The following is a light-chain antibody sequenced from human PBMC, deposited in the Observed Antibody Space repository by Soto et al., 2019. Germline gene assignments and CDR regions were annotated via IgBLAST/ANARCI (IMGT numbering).Light chain of an antibody. V-gene: IGKV3-20*01. CDR2: LAS. Sequence: EIVLTQSPDTLSLSPGDRATLSCRASQSIPSNYLAWYQQKPGQAPRLLIYLASNRAAGIPDRFSGSGSGADFTLTITRLEPEDFAVYHCQQYGSSPWTFGQGTKVDFK. CDR3: QQYGSSPWT. CDR1: QSIPSNY. J-gene: IGKJ1*01.